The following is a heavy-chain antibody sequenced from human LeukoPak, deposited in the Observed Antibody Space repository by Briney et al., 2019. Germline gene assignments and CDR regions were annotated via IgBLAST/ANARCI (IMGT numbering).Heavy chain of an antibody. V-gene: IGHV4-39*07. CDR2: IYYSGST. Sequence: PSETLSLTCTVSGGSISGSGFYWGWIRQPPGKGLEWIGSIYYSGSTYYNPSLKSRVTISVDTSKNQFSLKLSSVAAADTAVYYCARGGDLAAAGNWGQGTLVTVSS. CDR3: ARGGDLAAAGN. CDR1: GGSISGSGFY. D-gene: IGHD6-13*01. J-gene: IGHJ4*02.